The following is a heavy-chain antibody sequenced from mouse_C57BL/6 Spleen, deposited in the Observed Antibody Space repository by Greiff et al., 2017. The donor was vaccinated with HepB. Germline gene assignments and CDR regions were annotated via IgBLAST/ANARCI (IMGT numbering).Heavy chain of an antibody. CDR1: GYTFTDYE. Sequence: QVQLQQSGAELVRPGASVTLSCKASGYTFTDYEMHWVKQTPVHGLEWIGAIDPETGGTAYNQKFKGKAILTADKSSSTAYMELRSLTSEDSAVYYCTRSRITTGYYYAMDYWGQGTSGTVSS. CDR3: TRSRITTGYYYAMDY. J-gene: IGHJ4*01. CDR2: IDPETGGT. D-gene: IGHD2-4*01. V-gene: IGHV1-15*01.